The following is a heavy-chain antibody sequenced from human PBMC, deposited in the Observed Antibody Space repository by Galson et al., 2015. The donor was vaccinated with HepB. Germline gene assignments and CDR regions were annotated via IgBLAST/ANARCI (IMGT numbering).Heavy chain of an antibody. V-gene: IGHV3-9*01. CDR1: GFTFDDYA. J-gene: IGHJ3*02. D-gene: IGHD3-3*01. CDR2: ISWNSGSI. CDR3: AKAPYDFWSGYLLGAFDI. Sequence: SLRLSCAASGFTFDDYAMHWVRQAPGKGLEWVSGISWNSGSIGYADSVKGRFTISRDNAKNSLYLQMNSLRAEDTALYYCAKAPYDFWSGYLLGAFDIWGQGTMVTVSS.